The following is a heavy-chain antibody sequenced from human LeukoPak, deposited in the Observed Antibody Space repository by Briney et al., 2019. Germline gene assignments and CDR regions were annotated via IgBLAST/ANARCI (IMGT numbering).Heavy chain of an antibody. CDR3: ARRVAVVGSNWFDP. J-gene: IGHJ5*02. CDR2: IYSSGSP. V-gene: IGHV4-59*01. Sequence: TVYGDSISSYYRKWIRQPPGKGLEWIGYIYSSGSPNYTPSPKSRVTISVDTSKNQFSLMLKSVTAADTAVYYCARRVAVVGSNWFDPWGQGTLVTVSS. D-gene: IGHD6-13*01. CDR1: GDSISSYY.